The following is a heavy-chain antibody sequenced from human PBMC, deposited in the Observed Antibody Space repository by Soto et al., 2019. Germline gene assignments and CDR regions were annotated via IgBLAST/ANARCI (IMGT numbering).Heavy chain of an antibody. D-gene: IGHD5-12*01. CDR2: ISSSSSYT. J-gene: IGHJ6*02. V-gene: IGHV3-11*06. CDR3: ARANLNVEMATNYGMDV. Sequence: GGSLRLSCAASGFTFSDYYMSWIRQAPGKGLEWVSYISSSSSYTNYADSVKGRFTISRDNAKNSLYLQMNSLRAEDTAVYYCARANLNVEMATNYGMDVWGQGTTVTVSS. CDR1: GFTFSDYY.